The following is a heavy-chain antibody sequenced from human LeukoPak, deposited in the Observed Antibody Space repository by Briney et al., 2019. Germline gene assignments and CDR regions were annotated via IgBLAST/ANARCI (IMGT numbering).Heavy chain of an antibody. Sequence: PGGSLRLSCAVSGFNFSSYWMNWVRQAPGKGLEWVASIRQDGGEKSYVDSVKGRFTISRDNTKNSLYLQMSSLRAEDTAVYYCARDGTAAGLYFDLWGQGTLVTVS. CDR2: IRQDGGEK. D-gene: IGHD6-13*01. J-gene: IGHJ4*01. CDR1: GFNFSSYW. CDR3: ARDGTAAGLYFDL. V-gene: IGHV3-7*01.